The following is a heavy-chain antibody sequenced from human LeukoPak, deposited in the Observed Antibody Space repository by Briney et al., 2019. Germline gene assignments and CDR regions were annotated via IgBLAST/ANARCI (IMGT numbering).Heavy chain of an antibody. CDR1: GFTVSSNY. CDR3: ARGSTSPLDY. CDR2: IYTGGST. V-gene: IGHV3-53*01. Sequence: GGSLRLACAASGFTVSSNYMSWVRHAPEKGLEWVSVIYTGGSTYYADSVKGRFTISRDNSKNTVYLQMNSLRADDTALYYCARGSTSPLDYCGQGTLVTVSS. J-gene: IGHJ4*02.